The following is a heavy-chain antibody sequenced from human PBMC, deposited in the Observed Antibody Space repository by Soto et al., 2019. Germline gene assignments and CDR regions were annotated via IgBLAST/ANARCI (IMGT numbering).Heavy chain of an antibody. D-gene: IGHD5-12*01. V-gene: IGHV4-61*01. J-gene: IGHJ6*02. CDR3: ARDGKVDIDRGGYYYYEMDV. CDR1: GGSLGTGIND. CDR2: IFTSGSA. Sequence: KPSETLSLTCTLSGGSLGTGINDCTWIRQPPGGGLDWIGNIFTSGSANYDPSLKTRVTISVDTSKNQFSLKLTSVTAADTAVYYCARDGKVDIDRGGYYYYEMDVWGQGTTVTVSS.